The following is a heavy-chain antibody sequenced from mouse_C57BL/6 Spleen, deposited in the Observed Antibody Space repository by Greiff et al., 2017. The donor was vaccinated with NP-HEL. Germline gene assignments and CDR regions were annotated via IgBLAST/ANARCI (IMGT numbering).Heavy chain of an antibody. CDR1: GFTFSDYG. CDR3: AGSTMVTTGGYYYAMDY. V-gene: IGHV5-17*01. CDR2: ISSGSSTI. D-gene: IGHD2-2*01. J-gene: IGHJ4*01. Sequence: EVMLVESGGGLVKPGGSLKLSCAASGFTFSDYGMHWVRQAPEKGLEWVAYISSGSSTIYYADTVKGRFTISRDNAKNTLFLQMTSLRSEDTAMYYCAGSTMVTTGGYYYAMDYWGQGTSVTVSS.